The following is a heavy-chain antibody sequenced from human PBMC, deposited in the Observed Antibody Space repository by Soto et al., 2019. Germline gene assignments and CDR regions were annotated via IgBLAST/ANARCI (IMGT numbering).Heavy chain of an antibody. V-gene: IGHV3-30*18. J-gene: IGHJ4*02. Sequence: GGSLRLSCAGSGFTFSSYGIHWVRQAPGKGLEWVALISYDGGNEKYTESVKDRFTISRDDSHNVAYLQMSSLRTEDAAMYYCAKDRYSGTYPTDFDYWGQGSLVTVSS. CDR2: ISYDGGNE. CDR1: GFTFSSYG. D-gene: IGHD1-26*01. CDR3: AKDRYSGTYPTDFDY.